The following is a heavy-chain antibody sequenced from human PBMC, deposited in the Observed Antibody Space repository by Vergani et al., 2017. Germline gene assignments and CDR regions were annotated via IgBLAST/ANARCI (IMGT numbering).Heavy chain of an antibody. J-gene: IGHJ3*02. D-gene: IGHD7-27*01. CDR3: AKGTKPNNWGGYAFDI. Sequence: EVQLVESGGGLVQPGGSLRLSCAASGFTFSSYWMHWVRHTPEKGLVWVSRINTDGSWTTYADSVKGRFTISRDNAKNSLYLQMNSLRAEDTALYYCAKGTKPNNWGGYAFDIWGQGTMVTVSS. V-gene: IGHV3-74*01. CDR2: INTDGSWT. CDR1: GFTFSSYW.